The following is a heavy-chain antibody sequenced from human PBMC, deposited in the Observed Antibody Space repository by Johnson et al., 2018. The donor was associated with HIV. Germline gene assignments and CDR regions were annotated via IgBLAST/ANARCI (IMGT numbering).Heavy chain of an antibody. J-gene: IGHJ3*01. CDR2: INSDGSST. CDR1: GFTFSSYW. CDR3: AREPGYSSGPDAFDL. Sequence: VQLVESGGGLVQPGGSLRLSCAASGFTFSSYWMDWVRQAPGKGLVWVSRINSDGSSTSYADSVKGRITISRDNAKNTLYLQMSSLRAEDTAVYYCAREPGYSSGPDAFDLWGQGTMVTVSS. D-gene: IGHD6-19*01. V-gene: IGHV3-74*01.